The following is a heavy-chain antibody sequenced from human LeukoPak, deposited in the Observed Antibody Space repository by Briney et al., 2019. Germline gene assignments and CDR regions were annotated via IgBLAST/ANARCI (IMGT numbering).Heavy chain of an antibody. CDR3: AKESPHYDY. CDR2: ISGNSISA. Sequence: GGSLRLSCAASGFTFSSYAMSWVRQAPGKGLEWVSVISGNSISAYYADSVKGRFSISRDNSKNTLYLQMNSLRAEDTAVYYCAKESPHYDYWGQGTLVTVSS. V-gene: IGHV3-23*01. J-gene: IGHJ4*02. CDR1: GFTFSSYA.